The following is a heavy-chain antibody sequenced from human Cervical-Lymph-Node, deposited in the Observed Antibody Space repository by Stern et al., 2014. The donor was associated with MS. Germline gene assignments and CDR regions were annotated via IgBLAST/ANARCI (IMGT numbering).Heavy chain of an antibody. Sequence: VQLVESGGGVVQPGRALRLSCATSGFTFSTYVMHWVRQAPGKGLEWVAGRSFDGSKYYADSVKDRFAISRDNSKGTQFLQMDSLKPEDTAVYYCAREDYSSGRAPSFGGWGQGTLVTVSS. CDR1: GFTFSTYV. CDR3: AREDYSSGRAPSFGG. CDR2: RSFDGSK. D-gene: IGHD6-19*01. J-gene: IGHJ4*02. V-gene: IGHV3-30*03.